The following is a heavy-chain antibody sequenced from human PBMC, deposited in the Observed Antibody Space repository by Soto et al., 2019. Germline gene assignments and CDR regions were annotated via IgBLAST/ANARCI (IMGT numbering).Heavy chain of an antibody. J-gene: IGHJ4*02. CDR1: GFTFRSYG. D-gene: IGHD3-3*01. CDR3: ARDSDFLREGDYLDY. Sequence: QVQLVESGGGVVQPGRSLRLSCAASGFTFRSYGMHWVRQAPGKGLEWLAVIWYDGTNEFYADSVKGRFTISRDNAKNTLYLQMSSLRVEDTAVYYCARDSDFLREGDYLDYWGQGTLVTVSS. V-gene: IGHV3-33*01. CDR2: IWYDGTNE.